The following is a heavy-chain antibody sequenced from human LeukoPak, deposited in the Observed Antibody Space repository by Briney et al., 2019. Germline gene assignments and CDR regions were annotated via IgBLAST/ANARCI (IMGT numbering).Heavy chain of an antibody. Sequence: GGSLRLSCVVSGFTFSSYSMNWVRQAPGKGLEWVSFMSSGNGVKYYGESVKGRCTISRDDAQNSLFLHLSGLGDDDTAVYYCARGDGYHHFDYWGRGALVTVSS. J-gene: IGHJ4*02. CDR1: GFTFSSYS. D-gene: IGHD5-24*01. V-gene: IGHV3-48*02. CDR3: ARGDGYHHFDY. CDR2: MSSGNGVK.